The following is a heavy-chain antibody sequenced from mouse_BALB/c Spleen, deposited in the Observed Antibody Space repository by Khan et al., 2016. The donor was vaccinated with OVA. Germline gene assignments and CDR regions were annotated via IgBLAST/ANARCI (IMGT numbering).Heavy chain of an antibody. CDR3: ARSASYGFVDV. CDR1: GYTFTNYG. V-gene: IGHV9-3-1*01. D-gene: IGHD6-1*01. CDR2: INTYTGEP. Sequence: QIQLVQSGPELKKPGETVKISCKASGYTFTNYGMNWVKQAPGKGLKWMGWINTYTGEPTYADDFKGRFAFSLETSANTAYLQINNLKNVDTATYFCARSASYGFVDVWGAGTTVTVSS. J-gene: IGHJ1*01.